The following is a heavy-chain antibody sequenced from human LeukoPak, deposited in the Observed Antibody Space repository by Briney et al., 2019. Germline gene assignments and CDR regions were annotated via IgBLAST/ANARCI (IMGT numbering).Heavy chain of an antibody. CDR3: AKSSVVVVAAIPDY. J-gene: IGHJ4*02. D-gene: IGHD2-15*01. Sequence: PGGSLRLSCAASGFTFSDYYMSWIRQAPGKXXXXXXYISSSGSTIYYADSVKGPFTISRDNAKNSLYLQMNSLRAEDTAVYYCAKSSVVVVAAIPDYWGQGTLVTVSS. CDR2: ISSSGSTI. CDR1: GFTFSDYY. V-gene: IGHV3-11*01.